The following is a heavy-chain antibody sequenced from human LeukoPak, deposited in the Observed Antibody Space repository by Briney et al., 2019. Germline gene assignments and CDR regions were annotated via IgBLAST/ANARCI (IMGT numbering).Heavy chain of an antibody. Sequence: ASVKVSCKASGYIFTDYYMHWVRQAPGQGLEWMGWINPNSGGTNYAQKFQGRVTMTRDTSISTAYMELSRLRSDDTAVYYCARPRTPSSSWSNGIDSDAFDIWGQGTMVTVSS. D-gene: IGHD6-13*01. CDR3: ARPRTPSSSWSNGIDSDAFDI. CDR1: GYIFTDYY. J-gene: IGHJ3*02. V-gene: IGHV1-2*02. CDR2: INPNSGGT.